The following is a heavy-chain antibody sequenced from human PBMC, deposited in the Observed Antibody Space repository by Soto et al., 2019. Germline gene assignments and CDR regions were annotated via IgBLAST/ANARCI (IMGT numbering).Heavy chain of an antibody. CDR1: GFTFSSYG. Sequence: PGVSLRLSCAASGFTFSSYGMHWVRQAPGKGLEWVAVIWYDGSNKYYADSVKGRFTISRDNSKNTLYLQMNSLRAEDTAVYYCARQYQLLYSPPYYYGMDVWGQGTTVTVSS. CDR3: ARQYQLLYSPPYYYGMDV. D-gene: IGHD2-2*02. J-gene: IGHJ6*02. V-gene: IGHV3-33*01. CDR2: IWYDGSNK.